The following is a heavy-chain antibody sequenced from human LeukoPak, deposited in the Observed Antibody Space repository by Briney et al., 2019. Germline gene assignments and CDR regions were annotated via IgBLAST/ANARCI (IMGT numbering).Heavy chain of an antibody. CDR2: MSHDGSNK. CDR3: AKEGSAIAVVGTYFDY. J-gene: IGHJ4*02. D-gene: IGHD6-19*01. CDR1: GFTFNSYG. V-gene: IGHV3-30*18. Sequence: GGSLRLSCAASGFTFNSYGIHWVRQAPGKGLEWVAVMSHDGSNKYYADSVKGRFTVSRDNSKNTLYLQMNSLRPEGTALYYCAKEGSAIAVVGTYFDYWGQGTLVTVSS.